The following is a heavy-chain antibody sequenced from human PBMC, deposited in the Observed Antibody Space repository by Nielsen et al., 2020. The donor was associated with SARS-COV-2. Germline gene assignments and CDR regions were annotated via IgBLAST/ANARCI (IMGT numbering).Heavy chain of an antibody. D-gene: IGHD1-26*01. CDR2: LNWNSGDT. CDR1: GFNFRDYA. Sequence: GGSLRLSCAASGFNFRDYAMHWVRQEPGKGLEWVSGLNWNSGDTGYADSVKGRFTISRDNARKSLYLQMSKLRSNDTATYYCARGLGRFWYGEDSAPQDWGQGAAVTVSS. J-gene: IGHJ4*02. V-gene: IGHV3-9*01. CDR3: ARGLGRFWYGEDSAPQD.